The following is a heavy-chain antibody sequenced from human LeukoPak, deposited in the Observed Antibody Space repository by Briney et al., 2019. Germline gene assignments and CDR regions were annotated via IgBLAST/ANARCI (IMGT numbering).Heavy chain of an antibody. CDR3: ARVDPYDSSAYYFDY. CDR2: ISAYNGNT. D-gene: IGHD3-22*01. Sequence: ASVKVSCKASGYTFTSYGTSWVRQAPGQGLEWMGWISAYNGNTNYAQKLQGRVTMTTDTSTSTAYMELRSLRSDDTAVYYCARVDPYDSSAYYFDYWGQGTLVTVSS. V-gene: IGHV1-18*01. J-gene: IGHJ4*02. CDR1: GYTFTSYG.